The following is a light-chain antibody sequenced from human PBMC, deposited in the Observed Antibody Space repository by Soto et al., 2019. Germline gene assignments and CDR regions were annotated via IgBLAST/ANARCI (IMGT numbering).Light chain of an antibody. Sequence: DIQMTQSPSTLSASIGDSVTITCRANQSISDWLAWHQQKPGKAPNLLIYEASRLIGGVPSSFGCSGSGTEFTLTISSLQPDDFATYYCQQYSSYSRYTFGQGTKVEIK. CDR2: EAS. CDR1: QSISDW. CDR3: QQYSSYSRYT. J-gene: IGKJ2*01. V-gene: IGKV1-5*03.